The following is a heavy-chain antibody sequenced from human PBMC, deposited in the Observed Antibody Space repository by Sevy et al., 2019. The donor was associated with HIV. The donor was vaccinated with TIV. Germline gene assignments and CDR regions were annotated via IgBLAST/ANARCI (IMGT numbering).Heavy chain of an antibody. V-gene: IGHV3-23*01. CDR3: AKEAGDITMIVVVPFDY. CDR1: GFTFSSYA. CDR2: ISGSGGST. J-gene: IGHJ4*02. D-gene: IGHD3-22*01. Sequence: QLGGSLRLSCAASGFTFSSYAMSWVRQAPGKGLEWVSAISGSGGSTYYADSVKGRFTISRDNSKNTLYLQMNSLRAEDTAVYYCAKEAGDITMIVVVPFDYWGQGTLVTVSS.